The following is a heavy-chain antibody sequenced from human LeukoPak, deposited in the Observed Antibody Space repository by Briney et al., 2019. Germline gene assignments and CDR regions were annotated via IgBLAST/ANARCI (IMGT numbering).Heavy chain of an antibody. J-gene: IGHJ4*02. CDR2: INPKSGGT. CDR1: GYTFTDYY. V-gene: IGHV1-2*02. Sequence: ASVKVSCKASGYTFTDYYVHWARQAPGQGLECMGWINPKSGGTSYAQKFQGRVTMTRDTSISTAYMELGRLRSDDTAVYYCARGGRDYGDYWGQGTLVTVSS. CDR3: ARGGRDYGDY.